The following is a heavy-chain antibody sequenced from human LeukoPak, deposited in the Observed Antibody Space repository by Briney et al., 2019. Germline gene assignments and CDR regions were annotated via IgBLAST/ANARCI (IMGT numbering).Heavy chain of an antibody. J-gene: IGHJ4*02. CDR3: AKGYHSSPISFLTEY. D-gene: IGHD3-9*01. Sequence: QTGEFLRLSCAASGFTFSNGMHWVRQAPGKGLEWVAVISSDGSYAYDADSVKGRFTISRDNSKNTLYLQMNSLRAEDTAVYYCAKGYHSSPISFLTEYWGQGTLVTVSS. CDR2: ISSDGSYA. V-gene: IGHV3-30*18. CDR1: GFTFSNG.